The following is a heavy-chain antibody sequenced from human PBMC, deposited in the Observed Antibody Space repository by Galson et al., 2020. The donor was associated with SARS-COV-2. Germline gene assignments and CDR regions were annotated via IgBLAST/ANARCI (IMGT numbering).Heavy chain of an antibody. CDR2: IYTSGST. CDR1: GGSISSGSYY. V-gene: IGHV4-61*02. D-gene: IGHD6-19*01. CDR3: ARDVAVAGNFDY. J-gene: IGHJ4*02. Sequence: SETLSLTCTVSGGSISSGSYYWSWIRQPAGKGLEWIGRIYTSGSTNYNPSLKSRVTISVDTSKNQFSLKLSSVTAADTAVYYCARDVAVAGNFDYWGQGTLVTVSS.